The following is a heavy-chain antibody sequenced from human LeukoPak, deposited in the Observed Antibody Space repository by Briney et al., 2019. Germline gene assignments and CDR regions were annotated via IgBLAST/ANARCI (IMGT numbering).Heavy chain of an antibody. D-gene: IGHD1-26*01. CDR3: ARDASRATNLFDY. CDR1: GFTFSSYG. Sequence: GGSLRLSCAASGFTFSSYGMHWVRQAPGKGLEWVAVVSYDGSNKYYADSVKGRFTISRDNSKNTLYLQMNSLRAEDTAVYYCARDASRATNLFDYWGQGTLVTVSS. V-gene: IGHV3-30*03. CDR2: VSYDGSNK. J-gene: IGHJ4*02.